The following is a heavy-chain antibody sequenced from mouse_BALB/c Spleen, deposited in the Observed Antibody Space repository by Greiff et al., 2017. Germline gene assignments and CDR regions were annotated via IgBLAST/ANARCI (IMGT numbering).Heavy chain of an antibody. CDR3: ARELGGYSPWFAY. Sequence: QVQLKESGPGLVAPSQSLSITCTVSGFSLTGYGVNWVRQPPGKGLEWLGMIWGDGSTDYNSALKSRLSISKDNSKSQVFLKMNSLQTDDTARYYCARELGGYSPWFAYWGQGTLVTVSA. V-gene: IGHV2-6-7*01. J-gene: IGHJ3*01. CDR1: GFSLTGYG. D-gene: IGHD2-3*01. CDR2: IWGDGST.